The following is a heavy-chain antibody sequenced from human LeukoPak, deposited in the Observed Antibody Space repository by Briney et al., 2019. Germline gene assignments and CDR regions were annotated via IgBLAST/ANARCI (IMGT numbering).Heavy chain of an antibody. Sequence: GESLKISCKGSGCSFTSYWIGWVRQMPGKGLGWMGIIYPGDSDTRYSPSFQGQVTISADKSISTAYLPWTSVTASDTAMYYCARLTTATTDFDYWGQGTLVTVSS. CDR2: IYPGDSDT. D-gene: IGHD4-11*01. CDR3: ARLTTATTDFDY. CDR1: GCSFTSYW. V-gene: IGHV5-51*01. J-gene: IGHJ4*02.